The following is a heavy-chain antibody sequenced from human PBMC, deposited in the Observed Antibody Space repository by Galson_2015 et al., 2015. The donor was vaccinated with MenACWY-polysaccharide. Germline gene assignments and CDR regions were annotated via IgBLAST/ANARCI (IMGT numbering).Heavy chain of an antibody. CDR1: GYTFTSYD. D-gene: IGHD2-21*01. V-gene: IGHV1-8*01. CDR3: ARIIARKYTFADS. Sequence: SVKVSCKASGYTFTSYDINWVRQATGQGLEWMGWMNPNSGNTGYAQKFQGRVTMTSSSAMTTAYMELRSLTSEDTAVYYCARIIARKYTFADSCGQGTLVTVPS. J-gene: IGHJ4*02. CDR2: MNPNSGNT.